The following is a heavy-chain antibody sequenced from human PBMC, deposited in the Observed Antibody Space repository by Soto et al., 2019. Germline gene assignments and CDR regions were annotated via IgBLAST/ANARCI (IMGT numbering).Heavy chain of an antibody. CDR1: GFTFITYP. CDR2: INSNGGST. V-gene: IGHV3-64*02. Sequence: GGSLRLSCVASGFTFITYPMHWVRQAPGKGLEYVSAINSNGGSTYYADSVKGRFTISRDNSKNTLYLQMGSLRAEDMAVYYCARVTIFGVVPYYYYMDVWGKGTTVTV. J-gene: IGHJ6*03. CDR3: ARVTIFGVVPYYYYMDV. D-gene: IGHD3-3*01.